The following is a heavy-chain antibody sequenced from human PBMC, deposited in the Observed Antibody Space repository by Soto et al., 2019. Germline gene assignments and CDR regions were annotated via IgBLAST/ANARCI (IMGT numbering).Heavy chain of an antibody. V-gene: IGHV4-38-2*02. CDR1: GYSISSGYY. D-gene: IGHD3-3*01. Sequence: SETLSLTCTVSGYSISSGYYWGWIRQPPGKGLEWIGSIYHSGSTYYNPSLKSRVTISVDTSKTQFSLKLRSETAADTAVYYCAGKGYDFWSGEPSWGQGTLVTVSS. J-gene: IGHJ5*02. CDR3: AGKGYDFWSGEPS. CDR2: IYHSGST.